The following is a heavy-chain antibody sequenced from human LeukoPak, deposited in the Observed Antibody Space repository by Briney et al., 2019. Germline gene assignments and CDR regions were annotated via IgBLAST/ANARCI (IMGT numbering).Heavy chain of an antibody. Sequence: GESLKISCKGSGYSFTSYWIGWVRQMPGKGLEWMGIIYPGDSDTRYSPSFQGQVTISADKSISTAYLQWSSLKASDTAMYYCARQGQYSSGWDDAFDIWGQGTMVTVS. CDR3: ARQGQYSSGWDDAFDI. V-gene: IGHV5-51*01. CDR2: IYPGDSDT. CDR1: GYSFTSYW. J-gene: IGHJ3*02. D-gene: IGHD6-19*01.